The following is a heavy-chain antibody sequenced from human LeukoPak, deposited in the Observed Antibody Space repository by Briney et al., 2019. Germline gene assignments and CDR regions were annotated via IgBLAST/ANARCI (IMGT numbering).Heavy chain of an antibody. Sequence: GGSLRLSCAASGFTFSTYAMSWVRQAPGRGLEWVSTISGSGGSTYYADSVKGRFTISRDNSKNTLYLQMNSLRAEDTAVYFCAKDRAVVAATLIFDYWGQGTLVTVSS. D-gene: IGHD2-15*01. CDR2: ISGSGGST. CDR3: AKDRAVVAATLIFDY. V-gene: IGHV3-23*01. J-gene: IGHJ4*02. CDR1: GFTFSTYA.